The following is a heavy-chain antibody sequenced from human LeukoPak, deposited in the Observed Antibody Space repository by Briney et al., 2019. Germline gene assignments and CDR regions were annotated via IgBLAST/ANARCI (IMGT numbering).Heavy chain of an antibody. Sequence: GGSLRLSCAASGLTVTNAWMNWVRQAPGKGLEWVGRIASKTDGGTTEYAATGRGRFTIARDDSKNTLFLQIHSLNPEDTAVYYCTTGIRGDCGQGTLVTVSS. CDR3: TTGIRGD. CDR2: IASKTDGGTT. V-gene: IGHV3-15*04. J-gene: IGHJ4*02. CDR1: GLTVTNAW.